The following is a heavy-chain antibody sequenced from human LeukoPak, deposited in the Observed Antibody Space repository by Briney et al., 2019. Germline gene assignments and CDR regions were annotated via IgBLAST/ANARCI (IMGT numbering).Heavy chain of an antibody. CDR1: GFTFSTYG. Sequence: GGSLRLSCAASGFTFSTYGMHWVRQAPGKGLEWVTFIFSDGSNKYYADSVRGRFTISRDNSENTLYLQINNLRAEDTAVYYCAKDSQYYDFWSRYNHYSYHYMDVWGKGTTVIVSS. D-gene: IGHD3-3*01. J-gene: IGHJ6*03. CDR3: AKDSQYYDFWSRYNHYSYHYMDV. CDR2: IFSDGSNK. V-gene: IGHV3-30*02.